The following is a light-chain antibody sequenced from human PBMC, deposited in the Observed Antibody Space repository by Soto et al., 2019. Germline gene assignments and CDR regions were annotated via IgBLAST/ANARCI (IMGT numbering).Light chain of an antibody. CDR3: QQFNGFPLT. Sequence: IQLTQSPSSLSASVGDRVTITCLAGQDIGSALAWYQQRPGKAPKLLLYDASNLEAGVPSRFSGSGSGTEFTLTITSLRPEDFATYYCQQFNGFPLTFGGGTKVHIK. CDR2: DAS. V-gene: IGKV1-13*02. CDR1: QDIGSA. J-gene: IGKJ4*01.